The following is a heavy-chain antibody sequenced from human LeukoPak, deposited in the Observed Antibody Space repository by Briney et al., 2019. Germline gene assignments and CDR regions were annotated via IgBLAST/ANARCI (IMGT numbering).Heavy chain of an antibody. D-gene: IGHD3-22*01. CDR1: GFTFSSYG. CDR2: ISGSGGST. CDR3: AKDPTHFRVWDDYDNTRLNS. Sequence: GGTLRLSCAASGFTFSSYGMSWVRQAPGKGLEWVSAISGSGGSTYYADSVKGRFTISRDNSKNTVYLQMNSLRAEDTAVYYCAKDPTHFRVWDDYDNTRLNSWGQGTLVTVSS. V-gene: IGHV3-23*01. J-gene: IGHJ4*02.